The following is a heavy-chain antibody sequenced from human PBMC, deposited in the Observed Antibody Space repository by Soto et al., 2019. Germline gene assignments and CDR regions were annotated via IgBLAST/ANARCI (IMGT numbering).Heavy chain of an antibody. CDR1: GFTFSKSW. Sequence: EVQLVESGGGLVQPGGSLRLSCAASGFTFSKSWMAWVRQAPGKGLEWVANIKEDGSEQYYVNSVTGRFTISRDNAKKSLYLQMNSLRAEDTAVYFCATDPARPYSGYDLHYWGQGTLVTVSS. V-gene: IGHV3-7*01. J-gene: IGHJ4*02. CDR2: IKEDGSEQ. D-gene: IGHD5-12*01. CDR3: ATDPARPYSGYDLHY.